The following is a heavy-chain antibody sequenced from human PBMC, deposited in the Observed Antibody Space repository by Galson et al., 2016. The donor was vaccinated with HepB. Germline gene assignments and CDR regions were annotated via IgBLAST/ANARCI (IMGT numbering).Heavy chain of an antibody. CDR3: ARVLTYRSRSNWFDP. J-gene: IGHJ5*02. CDR1: GGSISNYY. D-gene: IGHD1-14*01. CDR2: IYYTGST. V-gene: IGHV4-59*01. Sequence: SETLSLTCTVSGGSISNYYWSWIRQAPGKGLEWIGYIYYTGSTKYNPSLKSRVTISVDTSKSQFSLKLSSVTAADTAVYFCARVLTYRSRSNWFDPWGQGSLVTVSS.